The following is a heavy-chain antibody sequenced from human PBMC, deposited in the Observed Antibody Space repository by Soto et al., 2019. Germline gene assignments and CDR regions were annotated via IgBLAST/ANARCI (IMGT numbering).Heavy chain of an antibody. V-gene: IGHV3-48*03. Sequence: GGSLRLSCAASGFTFSSYEMNWVRQAPGKGLEWVSYISSSGSTIYYADSVKGRFTISRDNAKNSLYLQMNSLRAEDTAVYYCAREDIVVVPAALHGYYGMDVWGQGTTVTVSS. CDR3: AREDIVVVPAALHGYYGMDV. J-gene: IGHJ6*02. CDR1: GFTFSSYE. D-gene: IGHD2-2*01. CDR2: ISSSGSTI.